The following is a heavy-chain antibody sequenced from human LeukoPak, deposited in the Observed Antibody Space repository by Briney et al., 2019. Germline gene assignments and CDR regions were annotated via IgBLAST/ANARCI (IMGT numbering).Heavy chain of an antibody. CDR1: GFTFSTYD. CDR2: ISYDGRDE. Sequence: GGSLRLPCAASGFTFSTYDMHWVRHTPGKGLEWVAVISYDGRDEYYADSVKGRFTISRDNSKRMLYLQMISLGVDDAALYYCARSDYTDSSSPDYWGQGTQVTVSS. V-gene: IGHV3-30*03. J-gene: IGHJ4*02. CDR3: ARSDYTDSSSPDY. D-gene: IGHD3-22*01.